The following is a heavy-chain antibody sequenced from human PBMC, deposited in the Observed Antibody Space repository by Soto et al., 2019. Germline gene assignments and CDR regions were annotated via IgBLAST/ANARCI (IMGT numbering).Heavy chain of an antibody. D-gene: IGHD4-17*01. CDR2: MNPNSGNT. CDR3: ASMTTVTTGEYYYYGMDV. J-gene: IGHJ6*02. Sequence: QVQLVQSGAEVKKPGASVKVSCKASGYTFTSYDINWVRQATGQGLEWMGWMNPNSGNTGYAQKFQGRVTMTRNTSISTAYMELSSLRSEDTAVYYCASMTTVTTGEYYYYGMDVWGQGTTVTVSS. V-gene: IGHV1-8*01. CDR1: GYTFTSYD.